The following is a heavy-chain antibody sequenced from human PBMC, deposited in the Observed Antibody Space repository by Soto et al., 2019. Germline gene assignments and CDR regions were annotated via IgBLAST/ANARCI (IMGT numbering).Heavy chain of an antibody. CDR3: AHRRMGDYVANFFDH. J-gene: IGHJ4*02. D-gene: IGHD4-17*01. V-gene: IGHV2-5*02. Sequence: QITLKESGPTLVKPTQTLTLTCTFSGFSLSTTGVGVGWIRQPPGKALQWLAFIYWDDDKRYSPSLKNRLTIXXDXSXXQVVLTMTNMDTVDTATYYCAHRRMGDYVANFFDHWGPGALVTVSS. CDR1: GFSLSTTGVG. CDR2: IYWDDDK.